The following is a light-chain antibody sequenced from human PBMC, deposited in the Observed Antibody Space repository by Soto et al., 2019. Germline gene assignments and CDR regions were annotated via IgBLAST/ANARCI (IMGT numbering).Light chain of an antibody. CDR2: DNN. CDR3: GTWDSSLSAGV. J-gene: IGLJ2*01. Sequence: QSVLTQPPSVSAAPGQKVTISCSGSSSNIGNNYVSWYQQLPGTAPKLLIYDNNKRPSGIPDRFSGSKSGTSATLGITGLQTGDEADYYCGTWDSSLSAGVFGEGTKLTVL. CDR1: SSNIGNNY. V-gene: IGLV1-51*01.